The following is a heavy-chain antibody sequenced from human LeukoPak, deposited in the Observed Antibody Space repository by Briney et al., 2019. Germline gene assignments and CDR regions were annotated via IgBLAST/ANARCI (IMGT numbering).Heavy chain of an antibody. CDR3: AREVVSTRGGDY. J-gene: IGHJ4*02. CDR1: GGSISSSSYY. Sequence: SETLSLTCTVSGGSISSSSYYWGWIRQPPGKGLEWIGSIYYSGSTYHNPSLKSRVTISVDTSKNQFSLKLSSVTAADTAVYYCAREVVSTRGGDYWGQGTLVTVSS. V-gene: IGHV4-39*07. CDR2: IYYSGST. D-gene: IGHD2-2*01.